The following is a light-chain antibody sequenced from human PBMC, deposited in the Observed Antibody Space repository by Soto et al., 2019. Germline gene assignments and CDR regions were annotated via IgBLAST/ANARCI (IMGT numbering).Light chain of an antibody. CDR1: SSNIGAGYD. V-gene: IGLV1-40*01. CDR3: QSYDSRLSGYV. Sequence: QSVLTQPPSVSGAPGQRVTISCTGSSSNIGAGYDVHWYQQLPGTAPKLLIYGNSNRPSGVPDRVSGSKSGTSASLAITGLQAEDAADYYCQSYDSRLSGYVFGTGTKLTVL. J-gene: IGLJ1*01. CDR2: GNS.